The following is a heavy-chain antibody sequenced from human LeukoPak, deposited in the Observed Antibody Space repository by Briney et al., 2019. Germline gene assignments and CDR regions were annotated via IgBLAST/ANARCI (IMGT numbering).Heavy chain of an antibody. D-gene: IGHD3-22*01. Sequence: GASVKVSCKASGYTFTSYDINWVRQATGQGLEWMGWMNPNSGNTGYAQKFQGRVTMTRNTSISTAHMELSSLRSEDTAVYYCARSPYYYDSSGYIYYFDYWGQGTLVTVSS. J-gene: IGHJ4*02. CDR1: GYTFTSYD. CDR3: ARSPYYYDSSGYIYYFDY. V-gene: IGHV1-8*01. CDR2: MNPNSGNT.